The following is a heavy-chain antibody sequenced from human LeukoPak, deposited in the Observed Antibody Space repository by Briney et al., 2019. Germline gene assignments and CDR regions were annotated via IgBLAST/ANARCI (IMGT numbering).Heavy chain of an antibody. CDR2: ISSSGSTI. CDR3: ARIQLERRALGAFDI. J-gene: IGHJ3*02. CDR1: GFTFSDYY. Sequence: GGSLRLSCAASGFTFSDYYMSWIRQAPGKELEWVSYISSSGSTIYYADSVKGRFTISRDNAKNSLYLQMNSLRAEDTAVYYCARIQLERRALGAFDIWGQGTMVTVSS. V-gene: IGHV3-11*01. D-gene: IGHD1-1*01.